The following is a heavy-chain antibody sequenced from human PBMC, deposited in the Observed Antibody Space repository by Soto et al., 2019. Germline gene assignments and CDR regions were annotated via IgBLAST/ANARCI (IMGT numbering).Heavy chain of an antibody. D-gene: IGHD3-10*02. CDR2: IKSDGSGE. J-gene: IGHJ4*02. CDR3: GRNVIFVRGVPDEF. CDR1: GFTLSGYW. V-gene: IGHV3-74*01. Sequence: EVQLAESGGGVVQPGGSLRLSCEASGFTLSGYWMHWVRQAPGKGLEWVARIKSDGSGEIYADSVKGRFSISRDNAKNTVYLQMDSLRVEDTAVYHCGRNVIFVRGVPDEFWGQGTPVIVPS.